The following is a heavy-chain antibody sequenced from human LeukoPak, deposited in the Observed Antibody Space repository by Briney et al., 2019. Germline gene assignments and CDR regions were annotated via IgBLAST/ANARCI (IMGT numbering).Heavy chain of an antibody. J-gene: IGHJ4*02. CDR3: ARSPGYYDFWSGYTVDY. Sequence: ASVKVSCKASGYTFASYYMHWVRQAPGQGLEWMGWISAYNGNTNYAQKLQGRVTMATDTSTSTAYMELRSLRSDDTAVYYCARSPGYYDFWSGYTVDYWGQGTLVTVSS. CDR1: GYTFASYY. CDR2: ISAYNGNT. D-gene: IGHD3-3*01. V-gene: IGHV1-18*04.